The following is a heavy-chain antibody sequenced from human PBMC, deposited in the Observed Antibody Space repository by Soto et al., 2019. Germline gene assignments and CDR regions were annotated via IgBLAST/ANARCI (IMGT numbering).Heavy chain of an antibody. D-gene: IGHD4-17*01. J-gene: IGHJ6*02. Sequence: EASVKVSCKASGGTFSSYAISWVRQAPGQGLEWMGGIIPIFGTANYAQKFQGRVTITADESTSTAYMELSSLRSEDTAVYYCARDSGIYGDYYGMDVWGQGTTVTVSS. CDR3: ARDSGIYGDYYGMDV. CDR1: GGTFSSYA. V-gene: IGHV1-69*13. CDR2: IIPIFGTA.